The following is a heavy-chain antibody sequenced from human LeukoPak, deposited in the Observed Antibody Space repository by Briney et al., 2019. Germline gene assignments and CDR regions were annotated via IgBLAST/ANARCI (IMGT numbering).Heavy chain of an antibody. D-gene: IGHD5-12*01. Sequence: ASVKVSCKASGYTFTSYGISWVRQAPGQGLEWMGWISAYNGNTNYAQKLQGRVTMTTDTSTSTAYMELRSLRSDDTAVYYCGTDSGYDLIYYFDYWGQGTLVTVSS. V-gene: IGHV1-18*01. J-gene: IGHJ4*02. CDR3: GTDSGYDLIYYFDY. CDR1: GYTFTSYG. CDR2: ISAYNGNT.